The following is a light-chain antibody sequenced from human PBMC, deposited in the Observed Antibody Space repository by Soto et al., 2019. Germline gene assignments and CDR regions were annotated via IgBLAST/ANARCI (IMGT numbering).Light chain of an antibody. V-gene: IGKV3-20*01. J-gene: IGKJ3*01. CDR1: QSFSSAY. Sequence: EIVLTQSPGTLSLSPGERATLSCRASQSFSSAYLAWYQQKPGQAPRLLIYGAATRATGIPDRFSGSGFGTFFPLSISILDPEVVALYYCQQYESPPFTFGPGTRVDIK. CDR3: QQYESPPFT. CDR2: GAA.